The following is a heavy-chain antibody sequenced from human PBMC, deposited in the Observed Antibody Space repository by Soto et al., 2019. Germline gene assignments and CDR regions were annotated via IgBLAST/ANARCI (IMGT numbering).Heavy chain of an antibody. D-gene: IGHD3-16*01. CDR3: AKGGYYSLFDI. CDR2: ISGSGGRT. J-gene: IGHJ3*02. Sequence: PWLSLRLACVASGLPFSSYAMSWVRQTPGKGLEWVSGISGSGGRTYYADSVKGRFTISRDNSNNTLSLQMHILRVEDTAVYFCAKGGYYSLFDIWGQGSMVTVSS. V-gene: IGHV3-23*01. CDR1: GLPFSSYA.